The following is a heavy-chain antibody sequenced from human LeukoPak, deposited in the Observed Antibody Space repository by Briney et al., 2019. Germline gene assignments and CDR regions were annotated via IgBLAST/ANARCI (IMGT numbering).Heavy chain of an antibody. J-gene: IGHJ4*02. V-gene: IGHV4-59*01. CDR2: IYYSGST. CDR3: ARLGRELRRGRFDY. CDR1: GGSFSGYY. D-gene: IGHD1-26*01. Sequence: SETLSLTCAVYGGSFSGYYWSWIRQPPGKGLEWIGYIYYSGSTNYNPSLKSRVTISVDTSKNQFSLKLSSVTAADTAVYYCARLGRELRRGRFDYWGQGTLVTVSS.